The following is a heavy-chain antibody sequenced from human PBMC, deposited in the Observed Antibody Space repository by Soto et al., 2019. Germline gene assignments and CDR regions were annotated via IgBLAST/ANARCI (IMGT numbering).Heavy chain of an antibody. V-gene: IGHV3-7*03. J-gene: IGHJ4*02. Sequence: LRLSCEASGFTFSGYWMSWVRQAPGKGLGWVADIKHDGSVQYYVDSVKGRFTISRDNAKKLLYLQMNGLRAEDTALYYCARATYSNAWYRFDLWGQGTLVTVSS. CDR3: ARATYSNAWYRFDL. CDR2: IKHDGSVQ. CDR1: GFTFSGYW. D-gene: IGHD4-4*01.